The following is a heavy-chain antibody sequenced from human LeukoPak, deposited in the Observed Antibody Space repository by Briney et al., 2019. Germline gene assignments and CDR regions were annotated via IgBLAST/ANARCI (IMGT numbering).Heavy chain of an antibody. V-gene: IGHV4-39*01. CDR2: IYYSGST. J-gene: IGHJ4*02. Sequence: NPSETLSLTCTVSGGSISSSSYYWGWIRQPPGKGLEWIGSIYYSGSTYHNPSLKSRVTISVDTSKNQFSLKLSSVTAADTAVYYCARHTLASYFWSGYLRGVYFDYWGQGTLVTVSS. CDR1: GGSISSSSYY. CDR3: ARHTLASYFWSGYLRGVYFDY. D-gene: IGHD3-3*01.